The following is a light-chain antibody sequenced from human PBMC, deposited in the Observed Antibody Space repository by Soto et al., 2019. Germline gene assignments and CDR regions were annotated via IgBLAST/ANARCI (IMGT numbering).Light chain of an antibody. CDR3: QQYNSYSRT. Sequence: IQITKSPSTVSASVGDRVTITCRASQSISSWLAWYQQKPGKAPKLLIYDASSLESGVPSRFSGSGSGTELTLPISSLQPDDFATYYCQQYNSYSRTFGQGTKVEIK. CDR1: QSISSW. CDR2: DAS. V-gene: IGKV1-5*01. J-gene: IGKJ1*01.